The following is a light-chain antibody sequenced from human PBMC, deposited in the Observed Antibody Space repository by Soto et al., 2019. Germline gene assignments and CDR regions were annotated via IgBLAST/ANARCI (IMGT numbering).Light chain of an antibody. J-gene: IGLJ2*01. Sequence: QSVLTQSPSASASLGASVKLTCTLSSGNSSYAIAWHQQQPEKGPRYLMKLNSDGSHSKGDGIPDRFSGSSSGAERYLTISSLQSEDEADYYCQTWGTVPVVFGGGTKLTVL. CDR1: SGNSSYA. CDR2: LNSDGSH. CDR3: QTWGTVPVV. V-gene: IGLV4-69*01.